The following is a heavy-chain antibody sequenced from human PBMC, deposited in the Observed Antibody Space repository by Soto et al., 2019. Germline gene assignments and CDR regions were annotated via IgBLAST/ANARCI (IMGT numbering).Heavy chain of an antibody. V-gene: IGHV4-30-4*01. CDR3: ARWLGYGPPFDY. CDR1: GGSISSGDYY. D-gene: IGHD5-12*01. CDR2: IYYSGST. J-gene: IGHJ4*02. Sequence: QVQLQESGPGLVKPSQTLSLTCTVSGGSISSGDYYWSWIRQPPGKGLEWIGYIYYSGSTYYNPALTSRVTISVETSKNQFSLKLSSVTAADTAVYYCARWLGYGPPFDYWGQGTLVTVSS.